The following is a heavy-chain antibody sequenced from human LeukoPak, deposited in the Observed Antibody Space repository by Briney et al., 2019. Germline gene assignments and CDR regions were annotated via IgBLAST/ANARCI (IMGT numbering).Heavy chain of an antibody. D-gene: IGHD3-22*01. V-gene: IGHV1-2*02. J-gene: IGHJ3*02. Sequence: ASVKVSCKASRYTLTGYYMHWVRQAPGQRLEWMGWINPNSGGTNYAQKFQGRVTMTRDTSISTAYMELSRLRSDDTAVYYCAREYYYDSSGYYYPEAFDIWGQGTMVTVSS. CDR1: RYTLTGYY. CDR2: INPNSGGT. CDR3: AREYYYDSSGYYYPEAFDI.